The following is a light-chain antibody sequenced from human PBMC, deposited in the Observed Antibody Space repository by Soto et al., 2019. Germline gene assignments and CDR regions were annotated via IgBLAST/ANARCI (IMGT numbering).Light chain of an antibody. Sequence: EIVLTQSPGTLSLSPGERATLSCRASQSVSSSYLAWYQQKPGQAPRLLIYGASSRATGIPDRFSGSGSGTECTLAIGRLERGDVAVDYCQRYGSSPPITFGQGTRLEIK. CDR3: QRYGSSPPIT. CDR1: QSVSSSY. J-gene: IGKJ5*01. V-gene: IGKV3-20*01. CDR2: GAS.